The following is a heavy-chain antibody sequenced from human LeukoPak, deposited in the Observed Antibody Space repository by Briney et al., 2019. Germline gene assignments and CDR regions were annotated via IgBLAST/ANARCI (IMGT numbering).Heavy chain of an antibody. V-gene: IGHV5-51*01. Sequence: GEALKISCKGSGYSFTSYWIGWVRQRPGKGLGWMGIIYPGDSDTRYSPPFQGQVTISAAKTIPTAYLQWSSLRASDTAMYYCARPANRGDAFDIWGKGTMVTVSS. CDR1: GYSFTSYW. J-gene: IGHJ3*02. CDR3: ARPANRGDAFDI. CDR2: IYPGDSDT. D-gene: IGHD3-10*01.